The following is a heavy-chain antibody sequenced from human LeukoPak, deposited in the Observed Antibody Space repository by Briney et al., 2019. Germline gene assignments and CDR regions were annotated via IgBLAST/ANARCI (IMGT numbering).Heavy chain of an antibody. Sequence: GGSLRLSCAASGSTFDDYGMSWVRQAPGKGLEWVSGINWNGGSTGYADSVKGRFTISRDNAKNSLYLQMNSLRAEDTALYHCARSSYSSGFNDAFDIWGQGTMVTVSS. CDR2: INWNGGST. J-gene: IGHJ3*02. D-gene: IGHD6-19*01. V-gene: IGHV3-20*01. CDR3: ARSSYSSGFNDAFDI. CDR1: GSTFDDYG.